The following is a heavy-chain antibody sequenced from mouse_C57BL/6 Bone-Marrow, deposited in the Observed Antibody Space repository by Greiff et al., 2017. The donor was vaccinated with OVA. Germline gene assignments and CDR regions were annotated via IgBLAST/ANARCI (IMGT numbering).Heavy chain of an antibody. CDR2: ISYDGSN. V-gene: IGHV3-6*01. CDR3: ASHPGY. CDR1: GYSITSGYY. J-gene: IGHJ2*01. Sequence: EESGPGLVKPSQSLSLTCSVTGYSITSGYYWNWIRQFPGNKLEWMGYISYDGSNNYNPSLKNRISITRDTSKNQFFLKLNSVTTEDTATYYCASHPGYWGQGTTLTVSS.